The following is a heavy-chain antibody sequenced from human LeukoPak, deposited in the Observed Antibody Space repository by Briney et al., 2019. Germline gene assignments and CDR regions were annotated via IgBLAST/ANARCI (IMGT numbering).Heavy chain of an antibody. CDR3: AKPLIAVAGHYYYYGMDV. J-gene: IGHJ6*02. CDR1: GLTFRNYA. Sequence: GGSLRLSCAASGLTFRNYAMTWVREAPGKRLEWVSTISGDGTETFFADSVKGRFTISRDNSKSTVSLQMNSLRAEDTAVYYCAKPLIAVAGHYYYYGMDVWGQGTTVTVSS. V-gene: IGHV3-23*01. CDR2: ISGDGTET. D-gene: IGHD6-19*01.